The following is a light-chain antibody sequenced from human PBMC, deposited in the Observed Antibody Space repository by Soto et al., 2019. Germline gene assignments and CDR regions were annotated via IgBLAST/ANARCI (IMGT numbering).Light chain of an antibody. CDR1: QSVSSTY. CDR2: GAS. CDR3: QQRSNPFT. J-gene: IGKJ3*01. V-gene: IGKV3D-20*02. Sequence: EIVLTQSPGTLSLSPGERATLSCRASQSVSSTYVAWYQQKSGQAPRLLIYGASSRATGIPDRFSGSGSGTDFTLTISRLEPEDFAVYYCQQRSNPFTFGPGTKVDIK.